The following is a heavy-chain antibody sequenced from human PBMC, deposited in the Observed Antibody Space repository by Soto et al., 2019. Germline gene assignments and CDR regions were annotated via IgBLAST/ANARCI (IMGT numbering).Heavy chain of an antibody. CDR1: GFTITDYY. CDR2: ISSVGTTT. CDR3: ARDQEGSGSHWLGYNYYAMAV. V-gene: IGHV3-11*01. Sequence: QVQLVESGGGLVKPGGSLRLSCGASGFTITDYYMSWIRQAPGKGLEWVSHISSVGTTTYYADSVKGRFSISMDNAKNSLYLQMNSLRAEDTAVYYCARDQEGSGSHWLGYNYYAMAVWGQGTTVTVSS. J-gene: IGHJ6*02. D-gene: IGHD3-10*01.